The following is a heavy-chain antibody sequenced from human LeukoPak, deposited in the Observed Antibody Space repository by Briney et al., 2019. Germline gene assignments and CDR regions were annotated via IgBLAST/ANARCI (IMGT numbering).Heavy chain of an antibody. CDR2: IIPIFGTA. CDR3: ARDYYDSFAFDI. Sequence: SGKVSCKASGGTFSSYAISWVRQAPGQGLEWMGGIIPIFGTANYAQKFQGRVTITTDESTSTAYMELSSLRSEDTAVYYCARDYYDSFAFDIWGQGTMVTVSS. J-gene: IGHJ3*02. CDR1: GGTFSSYA. V-gene: IGHV1-69*05. D-gene: IGHD3-22*01.